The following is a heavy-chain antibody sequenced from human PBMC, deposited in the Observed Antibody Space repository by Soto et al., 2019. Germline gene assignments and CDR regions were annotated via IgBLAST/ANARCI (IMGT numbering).Heavy chain of an antibody. V-gene: IGHV1-69*12. Sequence: QVQLMQSGAEVKKPGSSVKGSCKASGGTFSTSAISWVRQAPGEGLEWLGGIMPVFATPDYAQKFQRRVTMSADESTPTAYLGVPGLATDDTAVYYCARDEDRQRLGGNSCSSVDGWRQGTAVNVSS. CDR1: GGTFSTSA. J-gene: IGHJ6*01. CDR3: ARDEDRQRLGGNSCSSVDG. D-gene: IGHD1-7*01. CDR2: IMPVFATP.